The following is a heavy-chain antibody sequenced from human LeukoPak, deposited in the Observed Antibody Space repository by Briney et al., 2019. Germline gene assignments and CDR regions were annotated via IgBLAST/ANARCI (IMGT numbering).Heavy chain of an antibody. CDR3: ARVGYCSGGSCYSFRDNAFDI. V-gene: IGHV4-4*02. J-gene: IGHJ3*02. CDR1: GGSISSSNW. Sequence: SETLSLTCAVSGGSISSSNWWSWVRQPPGKGLEWIGEIYHSGSTNYNPSLKSRVTISVDKSKNQFSLKLSSVTAADTAVYYCARVGYCSGGSCYSFRDNAFDIWGQGTMVTVSS. D-gene: IGHD2-15*01. CDR2: IYHSGST.